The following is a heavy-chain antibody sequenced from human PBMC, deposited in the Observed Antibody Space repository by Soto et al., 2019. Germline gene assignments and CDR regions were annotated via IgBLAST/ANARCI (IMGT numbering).Heavy chain of an antibody. CDR3: ATSQKGYNWNYFDH. J-gene: IGHJ4*02. V-gene: IGHV4-39*01. CDR2: VFYTGFT. Sequence: SETLALTCAVSGATVSRSDYYCAWLRQSPGKGPEWIGSVFYTGFTSYNPSLESRVSVSVDTSKSQFSLKLSAVTAADTAVYYCATSQKGYNWNYFDHWGQGALVTVSS. D-gene: IGHD1-20*01. CDR1: GATVSRSDYY.